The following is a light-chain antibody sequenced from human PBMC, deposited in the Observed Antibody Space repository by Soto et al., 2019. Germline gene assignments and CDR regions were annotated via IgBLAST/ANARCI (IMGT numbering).Light chain of an antibody. CDR1: QSISVH. CDR3: QTSYITPDT. V-gene: IGKV1-39*01. J-gene: IGKJ2*01. Sequence: DIQMTQSPSSLSASVGDTVTITCRASQSISVHLNWYQQKPGKVPKLLIYAASNLQSGVPLRFSGRGSETDFALTISSLQPEDFATYFCQTSYITPDTFGQGTKLEIK. CDR2: AAS.